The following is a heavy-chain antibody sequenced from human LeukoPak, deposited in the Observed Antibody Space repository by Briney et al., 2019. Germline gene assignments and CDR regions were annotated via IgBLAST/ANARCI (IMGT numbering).Heavy chain of an antibody. D-gene: IGHD3-22*01. CDR2: MWYDGSNK. CDR3: AKDHSSGYYAMYYFDY. V-gene: IGHV3-33*06. CDR1: GFTFSSYG. J-gene: IGHJ4*02. Sequence: GGSLRLSCAASGFTFSSYGMHWVRQAPGKGLECVAVMWYDGSNKYYADSVKGRFTISRDNSKNTLYLQMNSLRAEDTAVYYCAKDHSSGYYAMYYFDYWGQGTLVTVSS.